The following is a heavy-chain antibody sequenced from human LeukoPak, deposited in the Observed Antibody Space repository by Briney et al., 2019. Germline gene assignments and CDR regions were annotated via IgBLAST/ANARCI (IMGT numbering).Heavy chain of an antibody. CDR1: GFTFSDYY. J-gene: IGHJ5*02. V-gene: IGHV3-11*04. CDR2: ISSSGSTI. CDR3: ARGSIVVVPAAIQDNWFDP. Sequence: GGSLRLSCAASGFTFSDYYMSWIRQAPGKGLEWVSYISSSGSTIYYADSVKGRFTISRDNSKNTLYLQMNSLRAEDTAAYYCARGSIVVVPAAIQDNWFDPWGQGTLVTVSS. D-gene: IGHD2-2*02.